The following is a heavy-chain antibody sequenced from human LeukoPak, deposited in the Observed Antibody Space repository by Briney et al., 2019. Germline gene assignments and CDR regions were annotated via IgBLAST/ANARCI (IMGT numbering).Heavy chain of an antibody. CDR2: ISSSGSTI. CDR1: GFTFSSYE. V-gene: IGHV3-48*03. J-gene: IGHJ3*02. CDR3: ARDGGYSSGWSAIDAFDI. D-gene: IGHD6-19*01. Sequence: PGGSLRLSCAASGFTFSSYEMNWVRQAPGKGLEGVSYISSSGSTIYYADSVKGRFTISRDNAKNSLYLQMNSLRAEDTAVYYCARDGGYSSGWSAIDAFDIWGQGTMVSVSS.